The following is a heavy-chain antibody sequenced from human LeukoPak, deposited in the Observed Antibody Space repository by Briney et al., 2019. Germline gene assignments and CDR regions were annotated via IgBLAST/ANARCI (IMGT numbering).Heavy chain of an antibody. CDR2: IYPGDSDT. D-gene: IGHD5-12*01. Sequence: ESLXXXWKGSGYSFTSYWIGWVRQMPGKGLEWMGIIYPGDSDTRYSPSFQGQVTISADKSISTAYLQWSSLKASDTAMYYCATSLRGYYYGMDVWGQGTTVTVSS. J-gene: IGHJ6*02. CDR1: GYSFTSYW. CDR3: ATSLRGYYYGMDV. V-gene: IGHV5-51*01.